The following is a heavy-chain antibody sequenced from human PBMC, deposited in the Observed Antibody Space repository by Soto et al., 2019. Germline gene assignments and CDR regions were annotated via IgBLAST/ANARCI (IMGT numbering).Heavy chain of an antibody. CDR3: ARDWPYYYDSSGYSLLY. Sequence: QVQLVQSGAEVKKPGASVKVSCKASGYTFTSYYMHWVRQAPGQGLEWMGIINPSGGSTSYAQKFQGRVTMTRDTSTSIVYMELSSLRSEDTAVYYCARDWPYYYDSSGYSLLYWGQGTLVTVSS. CDR1: GYTFTSYY. V-gene: IGHV1-46*01. D-gene: IGHD3-22*01. CDR2: INPSGGST. J-gene: IGHJ4*02.